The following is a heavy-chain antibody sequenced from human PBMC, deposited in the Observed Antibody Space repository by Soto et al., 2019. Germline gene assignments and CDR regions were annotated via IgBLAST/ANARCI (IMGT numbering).Heavy chain of an antibody. J-gene: IGHJ4*02. Sequence: QVQLVQSGAEVKKPGSSVKVSCKASGGTFSSYAISWVRQAPGQGLEWMGGIIPIFGTANYAQKFQGRVTITADESTSTAYMELSSLRSEDTAVYYCARTTPAYCGGDCYSDFDYSGQGTLVTVSS. V-gene: IGHV1-69*01. CDR3: ARTTPAYCGGDCYSDFDY. CDR1: GGTFSSYA. CDR2: IIPIFGTA. D-gene: IGHD2-21*02.